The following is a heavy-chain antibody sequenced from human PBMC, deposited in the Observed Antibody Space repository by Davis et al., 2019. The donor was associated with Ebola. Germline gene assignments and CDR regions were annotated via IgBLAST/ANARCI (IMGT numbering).Heavy chain of an antibody. J-gene: IGHJ6*01. CDR1: GFAFSSYS. CDR2: ISGSGV. V-gene: IGHV3-23*01. D-gene: IGHD1-26*01. Sequence: GGSLRLSCAASGFAFSSYSMNWVRQAPGKGLEWVSAISGSGVFYTDSVKGRFTVYRDNSKNTLYLQMNSLHQGPIGLPPGTLLQEHLWG. CDR3: TLLQEHL.